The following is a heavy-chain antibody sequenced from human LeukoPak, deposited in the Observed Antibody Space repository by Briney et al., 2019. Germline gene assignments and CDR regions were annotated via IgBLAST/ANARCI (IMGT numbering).Heavy chain of an antibody. J-gene: IGHJ4*02. V-gene: IGHV1-69*13. Sequence: SSVNVSCKASLGTFSSYAISWLRKAPGQGLEWLGGIIPIFGTANYAQKFQGRVTITADESTSTAYMELSSLRSEDTAVYYCARESVVVPAAISDWGQGTLVTVSS. CDR3: ARESVVVPAAISD. D-gene: IGHD2-2*02. CDR2: IIPIFGTA. CDR1: LGTFSSYA.